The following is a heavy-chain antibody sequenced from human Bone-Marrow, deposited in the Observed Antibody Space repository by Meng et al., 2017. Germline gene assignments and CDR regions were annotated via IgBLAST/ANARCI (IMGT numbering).Heavy chain of an antibody. CDR2: IYYSGST. V-gene: IGHV4-31*03. D-gene: IGHD3-16*02. CDR1: GGSISSGGYY. Sequence: QRREAGPGLGKPSQTLSPTCTVSGGSISSGGYYWSWIRQHPGKGLEWIGYIYYSGSTYYNPSLKSRVTISVDTSKNQFSLKLSSVTAADTAVYYCARVMITFGGVIVISWFDPWGQGTLVTVSS. J-gene: IGHJ5*02. CDR3: ARVMITFGGVIVISWFDP.